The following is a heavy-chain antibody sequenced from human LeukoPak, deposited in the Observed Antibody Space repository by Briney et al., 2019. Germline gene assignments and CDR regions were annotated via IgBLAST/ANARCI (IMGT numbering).Heavy chain of an antibody. J-gene: IGHJ4*02. CDR2: INHSGST. CDR1: GGSFSGYY. CDR3: ARGGGLRYFDWLLDYFDY. Sequence: SETLSLTCAVYGGSFSGYYWSWIRQPPGKGLEWIGEINHSGSTNYNPSLKSRVTISVDTSKNQFSLKLSSVTAADTAVYYCARGGGLRYFDWLLDYFDYWGQGTLVTVSS. V-gene: IGHV4-34*01. D-gene: IGHD3-9*01.